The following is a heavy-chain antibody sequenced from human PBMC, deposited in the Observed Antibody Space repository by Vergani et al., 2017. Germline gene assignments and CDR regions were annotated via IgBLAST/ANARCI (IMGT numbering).Heavy chain of an antibody. D-gene: IGHD4-11*01. J-gene: IGHJ4*02. CDR3: ARDLSYSTAWPFFDS. Sequence: EVEVVESGGGLVQPGGSLRLSCAASGFRFSNYWMHWLRQAPGKGLEWVAAIKGDGSAKQYVESVKGRFTISRDSSKTLYLQMDSLRVEDTAMYFCARDLSYSTAWPFFDSRGQGTLVTVSS. V-gene: IGHV3-7*01. CDR1: GFRFSNYW. CDR2: IKGDGSAK.